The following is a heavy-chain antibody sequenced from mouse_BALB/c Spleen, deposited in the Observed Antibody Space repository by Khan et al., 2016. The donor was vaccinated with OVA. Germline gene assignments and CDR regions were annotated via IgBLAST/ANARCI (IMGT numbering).Heavy chain of an antibody. V-gene: IGHV5-6*01. D-gene: IGHD1-3*01. CDR2: ISSGGDYT. CDR1: GFTFSSYS. J-gene: IGHJ3*01. Sequence: EVMLVESGGDLVKPGGSLKLSCAASGFTFSSYSMSWVRQTPDKRLEWVASISSGGDYTYYPDSVKGRFAISRDNAKNTLYLQMSDLKSEDTAMYDCADHLTCSFAYWGQGTLVTVSA. CDR3: ADHLTCSFAY.